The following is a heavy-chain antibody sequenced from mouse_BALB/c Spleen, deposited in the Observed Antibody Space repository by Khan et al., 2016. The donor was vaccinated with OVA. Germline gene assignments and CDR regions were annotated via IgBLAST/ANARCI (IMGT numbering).Heavy chain of an antibody. CDR2: ISYSGSI. CDR1: GYSITSDYA. Sequence: VQLKESGPGLVKPSQSLTLTCTVTGYSITSDYAWYWIRQFPGNKLEWMGNISYSGSISYNPSFKSRTSITRDTSKNQFFLQLNSVTTEDTATYYWATSIMANWGQGTTLTVSS. CDR3: ATSIMAN. V-gene: IGHV3-2*02. J-gene: IGHJ2*01.